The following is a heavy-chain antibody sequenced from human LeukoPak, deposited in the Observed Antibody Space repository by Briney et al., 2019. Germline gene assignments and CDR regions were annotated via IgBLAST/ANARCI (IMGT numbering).Heavy chain of an antibody. CDR2: IISIFGTA. V-gene: IGHV1-69*05. D-gene: IGHD6-13*01. CDR3: AKGIAAASGDY. J-gene: IGHJ4*02. Sequence: VASVKLSCKASGGTFSSYAISWVRQAPGQGLEWMARIISIFGTAYYAQTFKGRVTIATDKSTSTAYMEMSSLRSEDTAVYYTAKGIAAASGDYGGQGTVVSVSS. CDR1: GGTFSSYA.